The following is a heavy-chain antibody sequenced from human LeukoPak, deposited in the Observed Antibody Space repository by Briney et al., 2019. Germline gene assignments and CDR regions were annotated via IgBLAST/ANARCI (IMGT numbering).Heavy chain of an antibody. CDR2: ISAYNGKT. D-gene: IGHD6-19*01. CDR1: GYTFTSYG. V-gene: IGHV1-18*01. Sequence: GASVKVSCKASGYTFTSYGISRVRQAPGQGLEWMGWISAYNGKTNYAQKLQGIFTITTDTSTSTAYMERRSIRSDDTAVYYCARALLGAVAGKGGFDYWGQGTLVTVSS. J-gene: IGHJ4*02. CDR3: ARALLGAVAGKGGFDY.